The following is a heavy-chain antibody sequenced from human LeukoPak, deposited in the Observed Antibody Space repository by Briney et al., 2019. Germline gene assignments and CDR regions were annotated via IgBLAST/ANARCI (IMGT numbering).Heavy chain of an antibody. CDR3: ARDNSVGDTAWWFDP. CDR2: INTSGSST. V-gene: IGHV1-46*01. CDR1: GYTFTSYY. Sequence: ASVKVSCKASGYTFTSYYMHWVRQAPGQGLEWMGLINTSGSSTSYAQKFQGRLSLTRDMSTSTHYMELSSLRSEDTAVYYCARDNSVGDTAWWFDPWGQGTLVTVSS. J-gene: IGHJ5*02. D-gene: IGHD1-26*01.